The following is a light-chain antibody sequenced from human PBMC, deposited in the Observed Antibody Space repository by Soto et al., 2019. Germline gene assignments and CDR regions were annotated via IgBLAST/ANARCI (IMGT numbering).Light chain of an antibody. CDR1: QSFNSIY. CDR3: QHYNTYPWT. CDR2: GAS. J-gene: IGKJ1*01. Sequence: EIVLTQYPVSLSLSPGESATLSCRASQSFNSIYLAWYQQKPGQAPRLLIYGASSRATGIPARFSGSGSGTDFTLTISSLHPEDFATYYCQHYNTYPWTFGQGTKVDIK. V-gene: IGKV3-20*01.